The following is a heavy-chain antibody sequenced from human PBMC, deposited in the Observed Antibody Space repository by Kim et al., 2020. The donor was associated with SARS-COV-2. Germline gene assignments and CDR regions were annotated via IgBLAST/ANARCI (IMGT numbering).Heavy chain of an antibody. J-gene: IGHJ4*02. CDR3: ARPAGYSSSWYTY. V-gene: IGHV7-4-1*02. D-gene: IGHD6-13*01. Sequence: YAQGFTGRFVFSLDTSVSTAYLQISSLKAEDTAVYYCARPAGYSSSWYTYWGQGTLVTVSS.